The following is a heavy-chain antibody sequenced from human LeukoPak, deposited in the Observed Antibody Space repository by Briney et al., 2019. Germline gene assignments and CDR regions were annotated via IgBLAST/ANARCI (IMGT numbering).Heavy chain of an antibody. CDR3: ARGDTAMVTRYFDY. CDR2: IYYSGST. CDR1: GGSISSGDYY. D-gene: IGHD5-18*01. J-gene: IGHJ4*02. Sequence: PSETLSLTCTVSGGSISSGDYYCSWIRQPPGEGLEWIGYIYYSGSTYYNPSLKSRVTISVDTSKNQFSLKLSSVTAADTAVYYCARGDTAMVTRYFDYWGQGTLVTVSS. V-gene: IGHV4-30-4*01.